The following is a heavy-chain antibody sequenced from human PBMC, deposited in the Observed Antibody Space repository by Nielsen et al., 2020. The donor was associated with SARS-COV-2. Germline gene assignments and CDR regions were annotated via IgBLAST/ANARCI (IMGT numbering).Heavy chain of an antibody. V-gene: IGHV3-30*18. CDR3: VKWVQLDLGYYYHGMDV. CDR1: GFTFSYYG. CDR2: ISDDGTIK. D-gene: IGHD6-6*01. J-gene: IGHJ6*02. Sequence: GESLKISCAASGFTFSYYGMHWVRQAPGKGLECVAVISDDGTIKYYADSVQGRFTISRDNSKNTLSLQMNSLRVEDTAVYYCVKWVQLDLGYYYHGMDVWGQGTTVTVSS.